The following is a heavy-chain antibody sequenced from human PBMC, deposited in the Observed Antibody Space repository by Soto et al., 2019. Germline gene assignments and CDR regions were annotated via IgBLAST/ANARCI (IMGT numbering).Heavy chain of an antibody. CDR1: GGSMSSYY. D-gene: IGHD6-13*01. J-gene: IGHJ5*02. CDR3: ARLSSNWASSWFDP. Sequence: SXTLSLTCTVSGGSMSSYYWSWIRQPPGKGLEWIVYIYYSGSTNYNPSLKSRVTISVDTSKNQFSLKLSSVTAADTAVYYCARLSSNWASSWFDPWGQGTLVTVSS. V-gene: IGHV4-59*08. CDR2: IYYSGST.